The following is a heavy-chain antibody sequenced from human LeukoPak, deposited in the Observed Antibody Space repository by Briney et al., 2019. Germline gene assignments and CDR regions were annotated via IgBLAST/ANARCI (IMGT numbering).Heavy chain of an antibody. V-gene: IGHV1-2*02. CDR1: GYTFTGYY. CDR2: INPNSGGT. J-gene: IGHJ5*02. CDR3: ARGNAWDRSRDWFDP. Sequence: ASVKVSCKASGYTFTGYYMHWVRQAPGQGLEWMGWINPNSGGTNYAQKFQGRVTMTRDTSISTAYMELSRLRSDDTAVYYCARGNAWDRSRDWFDPWGQGTLVTVSS. D-gene: IGHD3-16*01.